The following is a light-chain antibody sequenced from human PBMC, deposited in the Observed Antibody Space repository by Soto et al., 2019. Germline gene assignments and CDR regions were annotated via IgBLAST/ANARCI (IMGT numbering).Light chain of an antibody. Sequence: ESVLPQSPATLSLSPGERATLSCRASQSVSRYLAWYQQKPGQAPRLLIYDSSNRATGIPARFSGSGSGTDVTRTISILEPEDFAVYYCQQRSNWPPWTFGQGTKVEIK. CDR3: QQRSNWPPWT. V-gene: IGKV3-11*01. J-gene: IGKJ1*01. CDR1: QSVSRY. CDR2: DSS.